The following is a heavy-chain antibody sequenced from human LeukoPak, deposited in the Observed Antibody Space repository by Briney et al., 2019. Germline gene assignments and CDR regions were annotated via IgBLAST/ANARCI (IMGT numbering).Heavy chain of an antibody. Sequence: SQTLSLTCTVSGGSISSGSYYWSWIRQPAGKGLEWIGRIYTSGSTNYNPSLKSRVTISVDTSKNQSSLKLSSVTAADTAVYYCAAAGGASYYYYGMDVWGQGTTVTVSS. V-gene: IGHV4-61*02. CDR1: GGSISSGSYY. D-gene: IGHD6-13*01. CDR2: IYTSGST. CDR3: AAAGGASYYYYGMDV. J-gene: IGHJ6*02.